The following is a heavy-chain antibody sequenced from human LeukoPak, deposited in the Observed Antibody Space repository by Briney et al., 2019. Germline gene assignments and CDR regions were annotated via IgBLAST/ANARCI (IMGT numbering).Heavy chain of an antibody. D-gene: IGHD3-3*01. J-gene: IGHJ4*02. CDR1: GFTFSSYA. CDR2: ISDSGGRT. CDR3: AKGSGSVFWSGYPFDY. Sequence: GGSLRLSCAASGFTFSSYAMSWVRQAPGKGLEWVSSISDSGGRTYHADSVKGRFTIPRDNSKNTLYLQMNSLRAEDTAVYYCAKGSGSVFWSGYPFDYWGQGTLVTVSS. V-gene: IGHV3-23*01.